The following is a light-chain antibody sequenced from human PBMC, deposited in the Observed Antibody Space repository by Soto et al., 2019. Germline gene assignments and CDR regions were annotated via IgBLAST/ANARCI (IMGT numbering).Light chain of an antibody. CDR2: AAS. V-gene: IGKV1-39*01. J-gene: IGKJ3*01. Sequence: DIQMTQAPSSLSASVAHRVTITCRASQSISSYLKLYQQKPGKAPKLLIYAASSLQSGVPSRCSGSGSGPDFTLTISSLQPEDFATYYSQHSYSTPFTFGPGTKVDIK. CDR1: QSISSY. CDR3: QHSYSTPFT.